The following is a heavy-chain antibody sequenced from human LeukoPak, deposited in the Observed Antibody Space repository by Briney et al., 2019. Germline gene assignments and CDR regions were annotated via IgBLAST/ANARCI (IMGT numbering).Heavy chain of an antibody. J-gene: IGHJ4*02. V-gene: IGHV4-30-2*01. D-gene: IGHD6-19*01. CDR1: GGSISSGGYS. CDR3: ARGRLGLDYFDY. CDR2: IYHSGST. Sequence: SETLSFTCAVSGGSISSGGYSWSWIRQPPGKGLEWIGYIYHSGSTYYNPSLKSRVTISVDRSKNQFSLKLSSVTAADTAVYYCARGRLGLDYFDYWGQGTLVTVSS.